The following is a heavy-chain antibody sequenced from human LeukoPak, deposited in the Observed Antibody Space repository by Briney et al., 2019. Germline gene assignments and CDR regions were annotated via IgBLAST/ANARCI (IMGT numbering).Heavy chain of an antibody. CDR1: GFTFSNAW. V-gene: IGHV3-21*01. J-gene: IGHJ4*02. CDR2: ISSSSSYI. D-gene: IGHD5-18*01. CDR3: ANGYSYGTAFDY. Sequence: GGSLRLSCAASGFTFSNAWMNWVRQAPGKGLEWVSSISSSSSYIYYADSVKGRFTISRDNAKNSLYLQMNSLRAEDTAVYYCANGYSYGTAFDYWGQGTLVTVSS.